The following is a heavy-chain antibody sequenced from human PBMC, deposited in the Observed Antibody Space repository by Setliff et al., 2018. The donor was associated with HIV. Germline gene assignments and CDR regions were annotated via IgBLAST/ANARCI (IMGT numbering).Heavy chain of an antibody. J-gene: IGHJ5*02. CDR2: ISSSSSYI. D-gene: IGHD3-10*01. Sequence: GESLKISCAASGFTFSSYSMNWVRQAPGKGLEWVSSISSSSSYIYYADSVKGRFTISRDNAKNSLYLQMNSLRAEDTAVYYCARDEGEAPFDPWGQGTQVTVSS. CDR1: GFTFSSYS. V-gene: IGHV3-21*01. CDR3: ARDEGEAPFDP.